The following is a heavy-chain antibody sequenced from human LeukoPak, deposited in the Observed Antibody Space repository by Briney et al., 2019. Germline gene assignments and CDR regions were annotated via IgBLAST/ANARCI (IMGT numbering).Heavy chain of an antibody. Sequence: GGSLRLSCAASGFTFSSYWMHWVRQAPGKGLVWVSRINSDGSSTSYADSVKGRFTISRDNAKNSLYLQMNSLRAEDTALYYCAKDIRDLYDSSGPARRAAFDIWGQGTMVTVSS. CDR1: GFTFSSYW. CDR3: AKDIRDLYDSSGPARRAAFDI. J-gene: IGHJ3*02. D-gene: IGHD3-22*01. V-gene: IGHV3-74*01. CDR2: INSDGSST.